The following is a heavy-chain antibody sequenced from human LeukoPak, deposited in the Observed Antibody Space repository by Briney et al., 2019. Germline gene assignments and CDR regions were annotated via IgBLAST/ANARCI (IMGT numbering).Heavy chain of an antibody. V-gene: IGHV4-59*01. CDR1: GGSISSYY. CDR3: ARALAYSPFDY. J-gene: IGHJ4*02. Sequence: SETLSLTCTVSGGSISSYYWSWIRQPPGKGLEWIGYIYYSGSTNYNPSLKSRVTISVDTSKNQFSLKLSSVTAAATAVYYCARALAYSPFDYWGQGTLATVSS. CDR2: IYYSGST. D-gene: IGHD4-11*01.